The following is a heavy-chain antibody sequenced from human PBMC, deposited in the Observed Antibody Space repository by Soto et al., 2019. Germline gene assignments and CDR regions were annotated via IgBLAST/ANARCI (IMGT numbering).Heavy chain of an antibody. CDR2: IWYDGSNK. J-gene: IGHJ4*02. CDR3: ARDQGYYDSSGYYSLDY. V-gene: IGHV3-33*01. CDR1: GFTFSSYG. Sequence: GGSLRLSCAASGFTFSSYGMHWVRQAPGKGLEWVAVIWYDGSNKYYADSVKGRFTISRDNSKNTLYLQMNSLRAEDTAVYYCARDQGYYDSSGYYSLDYWGQGTLVTVSS. D-gene: IGHD3-22*01.